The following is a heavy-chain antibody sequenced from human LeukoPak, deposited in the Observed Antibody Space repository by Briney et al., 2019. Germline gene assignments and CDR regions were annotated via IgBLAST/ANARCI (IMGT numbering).Heavy chain of an antibody. V-gene: IGHV1-46*01. CDR2: INPSGGTT. CDR3: ARAPYGDYYFDY. J-gene: IGHJ4*02. CDR1: GYTFTSYY. Sequence: ASVKVSCKASGYTFTSYYMHWVRQAPGQGLEWMGIINPSGGTTTYTQKFQGRVSMTRDTSTSTVYMELSSLRSEDTAVYYCARAPYGDYYFDYWGQGTLFTVSS. D-gene: IGHD4-17*01.